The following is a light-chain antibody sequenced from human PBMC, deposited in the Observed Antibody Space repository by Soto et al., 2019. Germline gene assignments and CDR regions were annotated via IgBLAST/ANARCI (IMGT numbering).Light chain of an antibody. CDR2: SNS. V-gene: IGLV1-44*01. J-gene: IGLJ3*02. Sequence: QSVLTQPPSVSGTPGQRVTISCSGSSSNIGGNAVNWYQQVPGTAPKLLIYSNSQRPSGVPDRFSGSKSGTSASLALSGLQSEDEADYYCAVWDDSLIGWVFGGGTKLTVL. CDR3: AVWDDSLIGWV. CDR1: SSNIGGNA.